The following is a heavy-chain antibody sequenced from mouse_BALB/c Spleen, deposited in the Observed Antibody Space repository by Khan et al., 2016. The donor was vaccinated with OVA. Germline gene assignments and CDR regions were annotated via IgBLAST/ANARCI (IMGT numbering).Heavy chain of an antibody. CDR2: IWGGGGT. CDR1: GFSLSRYN. J-gene: IGHJ4*01. V-gene: IGHV2-6-4*01. D-gene: IGHD2-14*01. Sequence: QMQLEESGPGLVAPSQSLSITCTVSGFSLSRYNIHWVRQPPGKGLEWLGMIWGGGGTDYNSTLKSRLSISKDNSKSQVFLKMNRLQTDDSAMYYCARAYYRSDGYYAMDYWGQGTSVTVSS. CDR3: ARAYYRSDGYYAMDY.